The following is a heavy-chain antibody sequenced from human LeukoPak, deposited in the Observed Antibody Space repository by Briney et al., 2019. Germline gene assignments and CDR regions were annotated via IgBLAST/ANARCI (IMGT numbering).Heavy chain of an antibody. Sequence: GGSLRLSCSASGFTLSSYVMSWVRQAPGKGLEWVSTLTNSGGTTYYAGSVKGRFTISRDNSKNALYLQMNSLRDEDTAIYYCANRRNYASDYWGQGTLVTVSS. D-gene: IGHD1-14*01. V-gene: IGHV3-23*01. CDR1: GFTLSSYV. CDR2: LTNSGGTT. CDR3: ANRRNYASDY. J-gene: IGHJ4*02.